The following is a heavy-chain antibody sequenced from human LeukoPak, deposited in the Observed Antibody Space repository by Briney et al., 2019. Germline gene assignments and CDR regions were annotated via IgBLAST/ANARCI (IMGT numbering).Heavy chain of an antibody. D-gene: IGHD6-6*01. CDR1: GFTFSSYG. CDR3: AREVSGIAARPVDY. CDR2: IRYDGSNK. Sequence: GGSLRLSCAASGFTFSSYGMHWVRQAPGKGLEWVAFIRYDGSNKYYADSVKGRFTISRDNSKNTLYLQMNSLRAEDTAVYYCAREVSGIAARPVDYWGQGTLVTVSS. J-gene: IGHJ4*02. V-gene: IGHV3-30*02.